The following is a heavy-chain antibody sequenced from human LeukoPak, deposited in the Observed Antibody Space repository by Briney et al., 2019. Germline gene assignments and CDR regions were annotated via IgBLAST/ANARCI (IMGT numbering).Heavy chain of an antibody. J-gene: IGHJ3*02. Sequence: GGSLRLSCAASGFTFSSYSMNWVRQAPGKGLEWVSSISSSSSYIYYADSVKGRFTISRDNAKNSLYLQMNSLRAEDTAVYYCARAVSGLGAFDIWGQGTMVTVSS. V-gene: IGHV3-21*01. CDR3: ARAVSGLGAFDI. CDR1: GFTFSSYS. CDR2: ISSSSSYI. D-gene: IGHD1-26*01.